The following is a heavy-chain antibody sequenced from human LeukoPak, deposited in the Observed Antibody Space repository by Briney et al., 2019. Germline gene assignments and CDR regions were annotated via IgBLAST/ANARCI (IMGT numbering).Heavy chain of an antibody. D-gene: IGHD6-13*01. CDR3: AKDAIISWQQLVHYFDY. Sequence: PGGSLRLSCAASGFTFSSYAMHWVRQAPGKGLEWVAVISYDGSNKYYADSVKGRFTISRDNSKNTLYLQMNSLRAEDTAVYYCAKDAIISWQQLVHYFDYWGQGTLVTVSS. V-gene: IGHV3-30*04. J-gene: IGHJ4*02. CDR1: GFTFSSYA. CDR2: ISYDGSNK.